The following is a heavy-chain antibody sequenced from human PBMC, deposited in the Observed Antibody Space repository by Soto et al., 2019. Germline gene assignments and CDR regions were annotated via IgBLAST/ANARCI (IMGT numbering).Heavy chain of an antibody. CDR3: TLGYCSGGSCPAGDY. CDR2: IIPIFGTA. CDR1: GGTFSSYA. V-gene: IGHV1-69*13. D-gene: IGHD2-15*01. Sequence: ASVKVSCKASGGTFSSYAISWVRQAPGQGLEWMGGIIPIFGTANYAQKFQGRVTITADESTSTAYMELSSLRSEDTAVYCCTLGYCSGGSCPAGDYWGQGTLVTVSS. J-gene: IGHJ4*02.